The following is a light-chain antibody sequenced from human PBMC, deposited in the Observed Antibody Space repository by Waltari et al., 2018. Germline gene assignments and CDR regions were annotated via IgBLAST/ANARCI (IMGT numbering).Light chain of an antibody. CDR2: NAS. V-gene: IGKV1-5*03. CDR1: QGISNW. CDR3: QEYNSYSLLT. Sequence: DIQMTQSPFTLSASVGDRVLITCRVSQGISNWLAWYQHKPGKAPKLLIYNASTLASGVLSRFSGSGSGTDFRITISSLQPDDCATYYCQEYNSYSLLTFGGGTKVEIK. J-gene: IGKJ4*01.